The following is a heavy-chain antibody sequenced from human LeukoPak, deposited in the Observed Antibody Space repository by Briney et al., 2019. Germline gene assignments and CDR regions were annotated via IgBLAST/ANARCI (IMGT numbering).Heavy chain of an antibody. J-gene: IGHJ4*02. CDR1: GGAVSGYY. V-gene: IGHV4-59*02. CDR3: ARVGDSSGYSVFDS. Sequence: SETLSLTCTVSGGAVSGYYWSWVRQPPGKGLEYIGYIYYSGSTDYNPSLKSRVTMSIDTSKNHFSLRLSSVTAADTAMYYCARVGDSSGYSVFDSWGQGTLVTVSS. D-gene: IGHD3-22*01. CDR2: IYYSGST.